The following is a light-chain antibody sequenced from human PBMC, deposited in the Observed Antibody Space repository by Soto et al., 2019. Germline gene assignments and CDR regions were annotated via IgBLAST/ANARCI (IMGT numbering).Light chain of an antibody. Sequence: DIPTTKSPSTLSASVADRVTIPCRASQSISNWLAWYQQKPGKAPKFLIYKASSLESGVPSRFSGSGSGTEFTLTISSLQPDDFATYYCQQLNTYTINFAQGTRVEIK. CDR3: QQLNTYTIN. J-gene: IGKJ5*01. V-gene: IGKV1-5*03. CDR2: KAS. CDR1: QSISNW.